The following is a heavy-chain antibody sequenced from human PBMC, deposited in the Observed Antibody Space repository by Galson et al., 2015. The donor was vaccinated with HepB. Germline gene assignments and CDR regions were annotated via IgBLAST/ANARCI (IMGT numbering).Heavy chain of an antibody. CDR1: GGSISSGSYY. V-gene: IGHV4-61*02. CDR3: AREAAFDYYGSGSYFYFDY. J-gene: IGHJ4*02. CDR2: IYTSGST. D-gene: IGHD3-10*01. Sequence: TLSLTCTVSGGSISSGSYYWSWIRQPAGKGLEWIGRIYTSGSTNYNPSLKSRVTMSVDTSKNQFSLKLSSVTAADTAVYYCAREAAFDYYGSGSYFYFDYWGQGTLVTVSS.